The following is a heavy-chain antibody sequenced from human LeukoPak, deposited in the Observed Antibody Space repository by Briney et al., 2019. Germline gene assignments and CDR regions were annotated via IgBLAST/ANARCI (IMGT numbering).Heavy chain of an antibody. CDR1: GGTFSSYA. V-gene: IGHV1-69*04. Sequence: SVKVSCKASGGTFSSYAISWVRQAPGQGLEWMGRIIPILGIANYAQKFQGRVTITADKSTSTAYMELSSLRSEDTAVYYCARSRNWNYVGDPRTFDYWGQGTLVTVSS. J-gene: IGHJ4*02. D-gene: IGHD1-7*01. CDR2: IIPILGIA. CDR3: ARSRNWNYVGDPRTFDY.